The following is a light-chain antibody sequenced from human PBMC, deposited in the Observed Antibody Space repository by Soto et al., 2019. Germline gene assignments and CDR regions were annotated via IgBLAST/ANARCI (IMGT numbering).Light chain of an antibody. CDR3: QSYDSGLSGYV. J-gene: IGLJ1*01. CDR1: SSNIGAGYD. Sequence: HSVLTQPPSVSGAPGQRVTISCTGSSSNIGAGYDVHWYQQLPGTAPKLLIYGNSNRPSGVPDRFSGSKSGTSASLAITGLQAEDEADYYCQSYDSGLSGYVFGTGTKLTVL. V-gene: IGLV1-40*01. CDR2: GNS.